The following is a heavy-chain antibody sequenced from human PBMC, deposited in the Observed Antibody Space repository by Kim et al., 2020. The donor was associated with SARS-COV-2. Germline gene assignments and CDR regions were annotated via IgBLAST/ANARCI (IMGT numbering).Heavy chain of an antibody. CDR2: ISSSSSYI. CDR1: GFTFSSYS. CDR3: ASAGSGWYRRAVPPPPPEYFQH. D-gene: IGHD6-19*01. V-gene: IGHV3-21*01. J-gene: IGHJ1*01. Sequence: GGSLRLSCAASGFTFSSYSMNWVRQAPGKGLEWVSSISSSSSYIYYADSVKGRFTISRDNAKNSLYLQMNSLRAEDTAVYYCASAGSGWYRRAVPPPPPEYFQHWGQGTLVTVSS.